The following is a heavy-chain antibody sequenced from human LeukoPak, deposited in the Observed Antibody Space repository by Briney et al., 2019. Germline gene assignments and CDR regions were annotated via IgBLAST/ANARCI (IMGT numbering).Heavy chain of an antibody. CDR3: ARGPNLAARNYYYYMDV. V-gene: IGHV1-69*05. CDR2: IIPIFGTA. Sequence: SVKVSCKASGGTFSSYAISWVRQAPGQGLEWMGGIIPIFGTANYAQKFQGRVTITTDEPTSTAYMELSSLRSEDTAVYYCARGPNLAARNYYYYMDVWGKGTTVTVSS. D-gene: IGHD6-6*01. J-gene: IGHJ6*03. CDR1: GGTFSSYA.